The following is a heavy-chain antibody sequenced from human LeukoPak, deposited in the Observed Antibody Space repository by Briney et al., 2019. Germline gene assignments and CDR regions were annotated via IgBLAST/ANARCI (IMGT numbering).Heavy chain of an antibody. J-gene: IGHJ5*02. CDR1: GGTFSSYA. V-gene: IGHV1-69*06. CDR3: AREPSFYDILTGYSNEWWFDP. Sequence: ASVKVSCKASGGTFSSYAISWVRQAPGQGLEWMGGITPIFGTANYAQKFQGRVTITADKSTSTAYMELSSLRSEDTAVYYCAREPSFYDILTGYSNEWWFDPWGQGTLVTVSS. CDR2: ITPIFGTA. D-gene: IGHD3-9*01.